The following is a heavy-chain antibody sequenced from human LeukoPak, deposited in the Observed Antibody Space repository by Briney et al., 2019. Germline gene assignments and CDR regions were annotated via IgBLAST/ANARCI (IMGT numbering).Heavy chain of an antibody. D-gene: IGHD3-22*01. CDR2: ISAYNGNT. CDR1: GYTFTSYG. Sequence: ASVKVSCTASGYTFTSYGISWVRRAPGQGLEWMGWISAYNGNTNYAQKLQGRVTMTTDTSTSTAYMELRSLRSDDTAVYYCARVGPHSSGYYSSFDYWGQGTLVTVSS. V-gene: IGHV1-18*01. CDR3: ARVGPHSSGYYSSFDY. J-gene: IGHJ4*02.